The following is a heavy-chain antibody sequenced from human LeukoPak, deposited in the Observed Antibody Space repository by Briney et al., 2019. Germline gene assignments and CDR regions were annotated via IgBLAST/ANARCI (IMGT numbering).Heavy chain of an antibody. CDR3: ARVGAWDLQRVFEY. CDR2: IKQDGAEK. D-gene: IGHD1-26*01. V-gene: IGHV3-7*01. Sequence: GSLRLSCAASGFRFGDYWMTWARHIPGKGLEWVANIKQDGAEKHYAESVEGRFIISRDNAKNSLYLETDSLKVEDTAVYHCARVGAWDLQRVFEYWGQGTLVTVSS. J-gene: IGHJ4*02. CDR1: GFRFGDYW.